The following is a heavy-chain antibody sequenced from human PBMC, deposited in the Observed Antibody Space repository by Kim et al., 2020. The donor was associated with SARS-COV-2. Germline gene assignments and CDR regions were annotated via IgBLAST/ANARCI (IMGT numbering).Heavy chain of an antibody. CDR3: ARAGSGSYFAFFDY. CDR2: ISYDGSNK. V-gene: IGHV3-30-3*01. CDR1: GFTFSSYA. J-gene: IGHJ4*02. D-gene: IGHD3-10*01. Sequence: GGSLRLSCAASGFTFSSYAMHWVRQAPGKGLEWVAVISYDGSNKYYADSVKGRFTISRDNSKNTLYLQMNSLRAEDTAVYYCARAGSGSYFAFFDYWGQG.